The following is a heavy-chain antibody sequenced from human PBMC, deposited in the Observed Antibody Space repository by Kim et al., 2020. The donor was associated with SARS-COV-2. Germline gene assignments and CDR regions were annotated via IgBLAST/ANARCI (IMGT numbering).Heavy chain of an antibody. Sequence: GGDPYYADSVKGHFTISRENSKNTLYLQMHSLRVEDTAVYYCAKTGSFDLWGQGTVVTVSS. D-gene: IGHD6-25*01. V-gene: IGHV3-23*01. J-gene: IGHJ3*01. CDR3: AKTGSFDL. CDR2: GGDP.